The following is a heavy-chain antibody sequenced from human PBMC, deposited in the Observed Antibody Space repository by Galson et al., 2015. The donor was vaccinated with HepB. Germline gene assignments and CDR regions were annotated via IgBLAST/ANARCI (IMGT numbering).Heavy chain of an antibody. Sequence: ETLSLTCTVSGGSISSYYWSWIRQPPGKGLEWIGYIYYSGSTNYNPSLKSRVTISVDTSKNQFSLKLSSVTAADTAVYYCARQPPAILSSGWPYFDYWGQGTLVTVSS. CDR3: ARQPPAILSSGWPYFDY. V-gene: IGHV4-59*08. D-gene: IGHD6-19*01. CDR2: IYYSGST. J-gene: IGHJ4*02. CDR1: GGSISSYY.